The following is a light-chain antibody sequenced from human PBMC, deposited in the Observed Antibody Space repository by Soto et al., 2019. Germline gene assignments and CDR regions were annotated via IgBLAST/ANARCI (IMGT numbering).Light chain of an antibody. CDR1: QSVSNN. Sequence: EMVMTQSPATLSVSPGERATLSCRASQSVSNNLAWYQQKPGQAPRLLIYGASTRATRIPARFSGSGSGTEFTLTISSLQSEDFADYYCQQYNNWPPFSFGPGTKVDIK. CDR3: QQYNNWPPFS. CDR2: GAS. V-gene: IGKV3-15*01. J-gene: IGKJ3*01.